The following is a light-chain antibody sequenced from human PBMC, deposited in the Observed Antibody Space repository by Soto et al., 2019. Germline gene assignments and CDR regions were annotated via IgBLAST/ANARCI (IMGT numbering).Light chain of an antibody. V-gene: IGLV2-23*01. Sequence: QSVLGHPASVSWSPGQSIAIACTGTSGFVGSFSLVSWYQQHPGKAPKVMISEGHRRPSGVPDRFSGSTSVNSASLTISGLQADEEADYYCCLYIGANNYVFGTGTKVTVL. J-gene: IGLJ1*01. CDR3: CLYIGANNYV. CDR1: SGFVGSFSL. CDR2: EGH.